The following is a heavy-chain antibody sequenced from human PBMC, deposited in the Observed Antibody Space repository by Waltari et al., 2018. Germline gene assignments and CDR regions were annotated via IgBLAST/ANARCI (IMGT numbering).Heavy chain of an antibody. CDR2: ISSSGSTI. V-gene: IGHV3-48*03. J-gene: IGHJ4*02. CDR3: ARESSSGSFDY. D-gene: IGHD6-19*01. CDR1: GFPFSGSE. Sequence: EVQLVESGGGLVQPGGSLRLSCPASGFPFSGSELNWVRQAPGKGLEWVSYISSSGSTIYYADSVKGRFTISRDNAKNSLYLQMNSLRAEDTAVYYCARESSSGSFDYWGQGTLVTVSS.